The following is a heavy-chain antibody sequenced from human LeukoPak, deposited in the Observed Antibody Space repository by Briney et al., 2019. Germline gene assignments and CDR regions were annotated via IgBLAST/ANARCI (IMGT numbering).Heavy chain of an antibody. D-gene: IGHD4-17*01. CDR3: ARVRNAVTTRGYFDY. CDR2: INPNSGGT. CDR1: GYTFTGYY. Sequence: ASVKVSCKASGYTFTGYYMHWVRQAPGQGLEWMGRINPNSGGTNYAQKFQGRVTMTRDTSISTAYMELSRLRSDDTAVYYCARVRNAVTTRGYFDYWGQGALVTVSS. J-gene: IGHJ4*02. V-gene: IGHV1-2*06.